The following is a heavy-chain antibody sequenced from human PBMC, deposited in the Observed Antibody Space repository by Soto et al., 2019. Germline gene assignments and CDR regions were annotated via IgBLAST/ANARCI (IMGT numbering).Heavy chain of an antibody. CDR3: ARVQAGTIDY. Sequence: SETLSLTCTVSGGSISSYNWSWLRQPPGKGLEWIGYIYYSGSTNYNPSLKSRVTISVDTSKNQFSLKLSSVSAADTAMYYCARVQAGTIDYWGQGALVTVSS. D-gene: IGHD1-1*01. J-gene: IGHJ4*02. CDR1: GGSISSYN. CDR2: IYYSGST. V-gene: IGHV4-59*01.